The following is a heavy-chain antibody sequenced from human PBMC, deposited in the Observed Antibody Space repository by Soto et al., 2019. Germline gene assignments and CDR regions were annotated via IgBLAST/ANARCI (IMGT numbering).Heavy chain of an antibody. J-gene: IGHJ4*02. Sequence: QVQLQQWGAGLLKPSETLSLTCAVYGGSFSGYYWSWIRQPPGKGLEWMGEINHSGSTNYNPSLKSRVTISVDTSKNQFSLKLSSVTAADTAVYYCAREIGKIEGVITPLIDYWGQGTLVTVSS. CDR2: INHSGST. CDR1: GGSFSGYY. D-gene: IGHD3-22*01. V-gene: IGHV4-34*01. CDR3: AREIGKIEGVITPLIDY.